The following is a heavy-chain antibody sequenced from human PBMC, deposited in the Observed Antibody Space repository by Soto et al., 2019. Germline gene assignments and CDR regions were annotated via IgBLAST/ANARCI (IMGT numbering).Heavy chain of an antibody. CDR2: ISGTGHAS. D-gene: IGHD3-3*02. CDR3: VKDAPQPFSD. J-gene: IGHJ4*02. CDR1: GFDFSNYG. Sequence: EVQLLESGGGLVQPGGSLRISCAASGFDFSNYGMSWVRQAPGRGLEWVSAISGTGHASYYAASVKGRFTISRDNSKNTLYLHMNSLRVEDTAVYFCVKDAPQPFSDWGQGTLVTVSS. V-gene: IGHV3-23*01.